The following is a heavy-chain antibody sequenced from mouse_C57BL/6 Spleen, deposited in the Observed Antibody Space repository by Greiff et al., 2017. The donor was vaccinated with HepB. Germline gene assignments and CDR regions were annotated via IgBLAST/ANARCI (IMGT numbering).Heavy chain of an antibody. CDR3: ASNYDYAMDY. V-gene: IGHV5-17*01. CDR2: ISSGSSTI. D-gene: IGHD2-1*01. Sequence: DVMLVESGGVLVKPGGSLKLSCAASGFTFSDYGMHWVRQAPEKGLEWVAYISSGSSTIYYADTVKGRFTISRDNAKNTLFLQMTSLRSEDTAMYYCASNYDYAMDYWGQGTSVTVSS. CDR1: GFTFSDYG. J-gene: IGHJ4*01.